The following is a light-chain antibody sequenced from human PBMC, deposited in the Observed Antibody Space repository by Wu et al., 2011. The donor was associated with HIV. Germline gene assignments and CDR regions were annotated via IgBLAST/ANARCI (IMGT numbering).Light chain of an antibody. J-gene: IGKJ5*01. V-gene: IGKV3D-20*02. CDR2: GSS. CDR3: QQRSNWPPIT. Sequence: PRLLIYGSSIRATGIPDRFSGSGSGTDFSLTISRLEPEDFAVYYCQQRSNWPPITFGQGTRLEIK.